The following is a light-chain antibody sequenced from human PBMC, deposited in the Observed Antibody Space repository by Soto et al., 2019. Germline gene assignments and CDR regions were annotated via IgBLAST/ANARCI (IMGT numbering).Light chain of an antibody. CDR1: QSVSSSY. V-gene: IGKV3-20*01. CDR3: QQYGSSLSIT. Sequence: EIVLTQSPGILSLSPGERATLSCRASQSVSSSYLAWYQQKPGQAPRLLIYGASTRATGIPARFSGSGSGTDFTLTISRLEPEDFAVYYCQQYGSSLSITFGQGTRLEIK. CDR2: GAS. J-gene: IGKJ5*01.